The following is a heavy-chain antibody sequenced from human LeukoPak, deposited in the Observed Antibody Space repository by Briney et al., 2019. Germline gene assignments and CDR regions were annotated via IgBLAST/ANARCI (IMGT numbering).Heavy chain of an antibody. V-gene: IGHV3-21*04. D-gene: IGHD1-26*01. CDR2: ISSSSSYI. J-gene: IGHJ5*02. CDR1: GFTFSSYS. CDR3: ARDALSRGYSGSPPSWFDP. Sequence: PGGSLRLSCAASGFTFSSYSMNWVRQAPGKGLEWVSSISSSSSYIYYADSVKGRFTISRDNAKNSLYLQMNSLRAEDTAVYYCARDALSRGYSGSPPSWFDPWGQGTLVTVSS.